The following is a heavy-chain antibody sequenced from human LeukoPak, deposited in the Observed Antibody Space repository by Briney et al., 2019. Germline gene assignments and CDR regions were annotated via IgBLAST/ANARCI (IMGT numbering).Heavy chain of an antibody. Sequence: PGGSLRLSCVASGFDFDDYAMHWVRHAPGRGLEWVSGISWSSVIKGQADSVKGRFAISRDSAKKSLYLQMNSLRAEDTAVYYCAKCSWIAAAGCNRFDPWGQGTLVTVSS. CDR2: ISWSSVIK. J-gene: IGHJ5*02. CDR3: AKCSWIAAAGCNRFDP. V-gene: IGHV3-9*01. CDR1: GFDFDDYA. D-gene: IGHD6-13*01.